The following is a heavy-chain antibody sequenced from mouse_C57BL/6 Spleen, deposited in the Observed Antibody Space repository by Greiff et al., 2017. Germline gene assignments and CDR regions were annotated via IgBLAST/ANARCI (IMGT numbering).Heavy chain of an antibody. J-gene: IGHJ4*01. CDR2: IDPSDSET. V-gene: IGHV1-52*01. Sequence: QVQLQQPGAELVRPGSSVKLSCKASGYTFTSYWMHWVKQRPIQGLEWIGNIDPSDSETHYNQKFKDKATLTVDKSSSTAYMQLSSLTSEESAVYYCARGDERAMDYWGQGTSVTVSS. CDR1: GYTFTSYW. CDR3: ARGDERAMDY.